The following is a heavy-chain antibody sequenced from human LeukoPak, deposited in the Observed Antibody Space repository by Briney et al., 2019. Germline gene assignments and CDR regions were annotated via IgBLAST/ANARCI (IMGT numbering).Heavy chain of an antibody. Sequence: GGSLRLSCAASGFTFSGYSMNWVRQAPGNGLEWVSSISSSSSYIYYADSVKGRFTISRDNAKNSLYLQMNSLRAEDTAVYYCASRRGSYSFWGQGTLVTVSS. J-gene: IGHJ4*02. V-gene: IGHV3-21*01. CDR1: GFTFSGYS. D-gene: IGHD1-26*01. CDR2: ISSSSSYI. CDR3: ASRRGSYSF.